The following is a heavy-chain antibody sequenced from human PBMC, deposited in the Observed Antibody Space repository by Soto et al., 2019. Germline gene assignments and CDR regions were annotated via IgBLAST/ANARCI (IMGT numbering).Heavy chain of an antibody. Sequence: SETLSLTCTVSGGSISSGGYYWSWIRQHPGKCLEWIGYIYYSGSTYYNPSLKSRVTISVDTSKNQFSLKLSSVTAADTAVYYCARIDWKVFGLSCFDYWXQGTLVTVSS. D-gene: IGHD3-9*01. CDR1: GGSISSGGYY. V-gene: IGHV4-31*03. J-gene: IGHJ4*02. CDR3: ARIDWKVFGLSCFDY. CDR2: IYYSGST.